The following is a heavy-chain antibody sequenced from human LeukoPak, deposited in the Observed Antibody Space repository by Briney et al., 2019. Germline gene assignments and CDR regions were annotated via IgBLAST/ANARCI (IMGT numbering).Heavy chain of an antibody. D-gene: IGHD4-11*01. CDR1: GFSLSSSGLG. V-gene: IGHV2-5*02. J-gene: IGHJ4*02. Sequence: SVPTLVKPTQTLPLTCCFSGFSLSSSGLGVGWIRQPPGKALEGLALTYWDDDKRYTPSLKSRLTITKDTSKNQVVLTMTNMDPVDTATYYCAHYTVGRSAHHDWGQGTLVTVSS. CDR3: AHYTVGRSAHHD. CDR2: TYWDDDK.